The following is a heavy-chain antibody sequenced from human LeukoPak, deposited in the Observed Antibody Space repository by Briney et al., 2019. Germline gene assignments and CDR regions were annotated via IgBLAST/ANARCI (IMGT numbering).Heavy chain of an antibody. CDR1: GFTFSSYW. CDR2: IKQDGSEK. D-gene: IGHD3-3*01. CDR3: ARDEWVYYDFWSGYNNWLDP. J-gene: IGHJ5*02. Sequence: GGSLRLSCAASGFTFSSYWMSWVRQAPGKGLEWVANIKQDGSEKYYVDSVKGRFTISRDNAKNSLYLQMNSLRAEDTAVYYCARDEWVYYDFWSGYNNWLDPWGQGTLVTVSS. V-gene: IGHV3-7*01.